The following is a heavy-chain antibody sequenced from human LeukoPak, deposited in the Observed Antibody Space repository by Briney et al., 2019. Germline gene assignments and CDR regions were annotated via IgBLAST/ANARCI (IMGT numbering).Heavy chain of an antibody. CDR3: ARGGTYQPLLGY. Sequence: GGSLRLSCAASGFTFSSYAMSWVRQARGKGLEWVSAVSGSAGTTYYADSVKGRFTISRDNSKNSLYLQMNSLRAEDTAVYYCARGGTYQPLLGYWGQGTLVTVSS. V-gene: IGHV3-23*01. CDR2: VSGSAGTT. D-gene: IGHD2-2*01. J-gene: IGHJ4*02. CDR1: GFTFSSYA.